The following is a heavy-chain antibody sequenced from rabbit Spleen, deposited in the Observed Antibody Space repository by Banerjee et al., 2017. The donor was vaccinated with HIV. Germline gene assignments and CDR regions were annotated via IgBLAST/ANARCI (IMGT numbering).Heavy chain of an antibody. CDR1: GVSFSGDSY. Sequence: EESGGGLVKPGASLTLTCKASGVSFSGDSYMCWVRQAPGKGLEWIACIDAGSSGFTYFASWAKGRFTISKTSSTTVTLQMTSLTAADTATYFCARDTSSSFSSYGMDLWGPGTLVTVS. J-gene: IGHJ6*01. CDR3: ARDTSSSFSSYGMDL. D-gene: IGHD1-1*01. CDR2: IDAGSSGFT. V-gene: IGHV1S40*01.